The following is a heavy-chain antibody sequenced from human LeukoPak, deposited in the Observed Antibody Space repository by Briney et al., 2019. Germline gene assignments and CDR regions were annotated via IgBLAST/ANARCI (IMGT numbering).Heavy chain of an antibody. J-gene: IGHJ6*02. D-gene: IGHD6-13*01. V-gene: IGHV1-2*04. CDR3: ARARRYSSSWYYYGMDV. CDR1: GYTFTGFY. CDR2: INPSSGGT. Sequence: ASVKVSCKASGYTFTGFYMHWVRQAPGQGLEWMGWINPSSGGTNYAQKFQGWVTMTRDTSISTAYMELSRLRSDDTAVYYCARARRYSSSWYYYGMDVWGQGTTVTVSS.